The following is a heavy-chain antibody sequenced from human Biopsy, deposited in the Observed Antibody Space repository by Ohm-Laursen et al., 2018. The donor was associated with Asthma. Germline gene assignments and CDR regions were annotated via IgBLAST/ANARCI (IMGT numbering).Heavy chain of an antibody. CDR3: AKDKRYSGSYFDY. Sequence: SLRVSCTASGFTFSRYAMSWVRQAPGKGLEWVSAISGSGGSTYYADSVKGWFTISRDNSKNTLYLQMTSLRAEDTAVYYCAKDKRYSGSYFDYWGQGTLVTVSS. CDR2: ISGSGGST. CDR1: GFTFSRYA. V-gene: IGHV3-23*01. D-gene: IGHD1-26*01. J-gene: IGHJ4*02.